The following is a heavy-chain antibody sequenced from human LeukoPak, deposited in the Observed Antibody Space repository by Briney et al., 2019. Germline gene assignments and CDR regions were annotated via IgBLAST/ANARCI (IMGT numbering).Heavy chain of an antibody. CDR3: ARESITTFGALDY. J-gene: IGHJ4*02. Sequence: PSETLSLTCTVSGGSISSGGYYWSWIRQHPGKGLEWIGYIYYSGSTYYNPSLKSRVTISVDTFKNQFSLKLSSVTAADTAVYYCARESITTFGALDYWGQGTLVTASS. CDR2: IYYSGST. D-gene: IGHD3-3*01. CDR1: GGSISSGGYY. V-gene: IGHV4-31*03.